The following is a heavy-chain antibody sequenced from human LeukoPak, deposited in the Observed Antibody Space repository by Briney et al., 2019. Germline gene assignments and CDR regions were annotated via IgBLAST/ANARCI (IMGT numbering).Heavy chain of an antibody. V-gene: IGHV3-23*01. CDR3: AKARLGPYCGGDCYSDY. D-gene: IGHD2-21*02. J-gene: IGHJ4*02. Sequence: TGGSLRLSCAASGFTFSSYAMSWVRQAPGKGLEWVSAISGSGGSTYYADSVKGRFTISRDNSKNTLYLKMNSLRAEDTAVYYCAKARLGPYCGGDCYSDYWGQGTLVTVSS. CDR1: GFTFSSYA. CDR2: ISGSGGST.